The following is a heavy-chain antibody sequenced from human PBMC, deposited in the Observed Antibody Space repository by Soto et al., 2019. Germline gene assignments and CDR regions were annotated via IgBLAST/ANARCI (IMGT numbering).Heavy chain of an antibody. Sequence: SSETLSLTCTVSGGSISSSSYYWGWIRQPPGKGLEWIGSIYYSGSTYYNPSLKSRVTISVDTSKNLLSLKLSSVTAADTAVYYCASRYCSGGSCYAGGYYYYYMDVWGKGTTVTVSS. CDR3: ASRYCSGGSCYAGGYYYYYMDV. CDR1: GGSISSSSYY. CDR2: IYYSGST. V-gene: IGHV4-39*01. D-gene: IGHD2-15*01. J-gene: IGHJ6*03.